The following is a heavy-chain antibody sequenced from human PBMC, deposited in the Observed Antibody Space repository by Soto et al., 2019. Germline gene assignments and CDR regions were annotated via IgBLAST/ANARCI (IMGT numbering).Heavy chain of an antibody. Sequence: QITLKGSGPTLVRPTQTLTLTCTVSGFSLDTWGVGVGWIRQSPGKAPEWLALIYWDDDKRYSPSLKNRLTITKDTSKNQVVLTVTNMDPVDTVTYYCARALGSWGSYYFDHWGQGTLVTVSS. J-gene: IGHJ4*02. V-gene: IGHV2-5*02. CDR1: GFSLDTWGVG. CDR2: IYWDDDK. CDR3: ARALGSWGSYYFDH. D-gene: IGHD3-16*01.